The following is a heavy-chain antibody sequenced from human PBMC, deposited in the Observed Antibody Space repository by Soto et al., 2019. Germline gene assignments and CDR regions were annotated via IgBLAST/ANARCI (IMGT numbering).Heavy chain of an antibody. D-gene: IGHD6-6*01. V-gene: IGHV4-28*01. J-gene: IGHJ4*02. CDR1: GYSISSNNW. CDR3: VSGVAARPEYFYF. CDR2: IHYSGST. Sequence: QVQLQESGPGLVKPSDTLSLTCAVSGYSISSNNWWGWIRQPPGKGLEWIGHIHYSGSTYHNPSLKSPVTMSLDTSKNQFSPKLTSVTAVDTAVYFCVSGVAARPEYFYFWGQGTLVTVSS.